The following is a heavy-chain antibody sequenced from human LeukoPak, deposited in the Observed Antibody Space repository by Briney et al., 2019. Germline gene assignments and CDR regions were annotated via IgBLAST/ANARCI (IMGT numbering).Heavy chain of an antibody. J-gene: IGHJ4*02. CDR3: ASQRRLGADHTDY. V-gene: IGHV3-48*01. CDR1: GFTFSSYS. D-gene: IGHD1-1*01. Sequence: PGGSLRLSCAASGFTFSSYSMNWVRQAPGKGLEWVSYISSSSSTIYYADSVKGRFTISRDNAKNSLYLQMNSLRAEDTAVYYCASQRRLGADHTDYWGQGTLVTVSS. CDR2: ISSSSSTI.